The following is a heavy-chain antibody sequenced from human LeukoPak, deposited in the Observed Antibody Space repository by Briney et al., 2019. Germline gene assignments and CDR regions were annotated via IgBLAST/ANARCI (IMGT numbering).Heavy chain of an antibody. V-gene: IGHV4-61*02. J-gene: IGHJ3*02. CDR3: ASYPSLYGAFDI. CDR2: IYTSGST. D-gene: IGHD3-16*02. Sequence: TSQTLSLTCTVSGGSISSGSYYWSWIRQPAGKGLEWIGRIYTSGSTNYNPSLKSRVTISVDTSKNQFSLKLSSVTAADTAVYYCASYPSLYGAFDIWGQGTMVTVSS. CDR1: GGSISSGSYY.